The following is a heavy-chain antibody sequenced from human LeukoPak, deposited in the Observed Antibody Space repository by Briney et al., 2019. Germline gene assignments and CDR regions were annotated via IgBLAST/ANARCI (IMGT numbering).Heavy chain of an antibody. CDR2: ISGSGGST. D-gene: IGHD3-10*01. Sequence: GGSLRLSCAASGFTFSSYAMSWVRQAPGKGLEWGSAISGSGGSTYYADSVKGRFTIARDNSKNTLYLQMNSLRAEDTAAYYCAKAVLWFGESYFDYWGQGTLVTVSS. CDR3: AKAVLWFGESYFDY. V-gene: IGHV3-23*01. CDR1: GFTFSSYA. J-gene: IGHJ4*02.